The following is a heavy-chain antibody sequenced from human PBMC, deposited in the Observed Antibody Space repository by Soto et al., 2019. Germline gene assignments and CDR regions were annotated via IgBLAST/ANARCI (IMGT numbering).Heavy chain of an antibody. J-gene: IGHJ6*03. CDR1: GFTFSSYA. Sequence: GGSLRLSCAASGFTFSSYAMSWVRQAPGKGLEWVSAISGSGGSTYYADSVKGRFTISRDNSKNTLYLQMNSLRAEDTAVYYCAKYPNRGIQLWGYYYYMDVWGKGTTVTVSS. V-gene: IGHV3-23*01. D-gene: IGHD5-18*01. CDR3: AKYPNRGIQLWGYYYYMDV. CDR2: ISGSGGST.